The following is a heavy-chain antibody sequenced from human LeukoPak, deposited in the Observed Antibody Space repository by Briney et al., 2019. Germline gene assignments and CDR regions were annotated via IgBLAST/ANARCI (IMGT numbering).Heavy chain of an antibody. J-gene: IGHJ4*02. V-gene: IGHV3-21*01. CDR3: AREGYYYGSGSYEDY. CDR1: GFTFSSYS. Sequence: PGGSLRLSCVASGFTFSSYSTNWVRQAAGRGLEWVSSISSISSYIYYADSVKGRFTISIDNAKNSLYLQMNSLRAEDTAVYYCAREGYYYGSGSYEDYWGQGTLVTVSS. D-gene: IGHD3-10*01. CDR2: ISSISSYI.